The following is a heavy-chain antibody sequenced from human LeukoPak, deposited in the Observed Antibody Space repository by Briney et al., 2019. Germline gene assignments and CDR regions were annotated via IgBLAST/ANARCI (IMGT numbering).Heavy chain of an antibody. Sequence: AGGSLRLSCAASGFIFSDYAMTWVRQAPGKGLEWVSIIGGVSESFYYADSVKGRFTVSRDNSKDTLYLQINSLRDEDTAVYYCARDPGYSSGWSPFRPEIGNDYWGQGTLVTVSS. V-gene: IGHV3-23*01. J-gene: IGHJ4*02. CDR2: IGGVSESF. CDR1: GFIFSDYA. CDR3: ARDPGYSSGWSPFRPEIGNDY. D-gene: IGHD6-19*01.